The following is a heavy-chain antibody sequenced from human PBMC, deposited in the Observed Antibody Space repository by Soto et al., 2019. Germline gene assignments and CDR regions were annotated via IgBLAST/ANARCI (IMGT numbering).Heavy chain of an antibody. J-gene: IGHJ4*02. CDR2: IIPIFGTA. Sequence: ASVKVSCKASGGTFSSYAISWVRQAPGQGLEWMGGIIPIFGTANYAQKFQGRVTITADESTSTAYMELSSLRSEDTAAYYCARDLTMIVVEWGQGTLVTVSS. V-gene: IGHV1-69*13. CDR1: GGTFSSYA. CDR3: ARDLTMIVVE. D-gene: IGHD3-22*01.